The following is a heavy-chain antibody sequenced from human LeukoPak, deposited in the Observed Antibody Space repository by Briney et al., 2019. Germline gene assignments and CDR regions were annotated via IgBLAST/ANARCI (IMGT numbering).Heavy chain of an antibody. Sequence: QTGGSRRLSCAASGFTFSSYAMSWVRQAPGKGLEWVSAISSVGSSTYYADSVKGRFTISRDNSKNTLDLQMNSLRAEDTALYYCANLVATGLDYWGQGTLVTVSS. J-gene: IGHJ4*02. D-gene: IGHD3-10*01. CDR3: ANLVATGLDY. V-gene: IGHV3-23*01. CDR1: GFTFSSYA. CDR2: ISSVGSST.